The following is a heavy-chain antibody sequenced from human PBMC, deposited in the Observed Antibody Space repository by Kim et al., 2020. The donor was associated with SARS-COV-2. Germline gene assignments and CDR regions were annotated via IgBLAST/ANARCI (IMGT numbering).Heavy chain of an antibody. J-gene: IGHJ2*01. Sequence: GGSLRLSCAASGFTFSKYGMHWVRQAPGKGLEWVAVVSYDGSIKYYTESVKGRFTISRDNSEDTLHLQMDSLRPEDTAVYYCARVFDLGPSLYWYFDLWGRGPLVPVSS. CDR3: ARVFDLGPSLYWYFDL. D-gene: IGHD1-26*01. CDR2: VSYDGSIK. V-gene: IGHV3-30*03. CDR1: GFTFSKYG.